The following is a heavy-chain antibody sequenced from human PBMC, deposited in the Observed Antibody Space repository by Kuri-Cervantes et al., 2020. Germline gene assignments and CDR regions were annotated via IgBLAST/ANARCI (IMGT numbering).Heavy chain of an antibody. CDR2: ISGSGGSS. CDR3: AKGNTGTVGASAFDY. D-gene: IGHD1-26*01. Sequence: LSLTCAASGFTFSSYVMSWVRQAPGKGLEWVSSISGSGGSSYHAVSVKGRCTISRDNSRNTLYLQMNSLRAEDTAEYYCAKGNTGTVGASAFDYWGQGTLVTVSS. V-gene: IGHV3-23*01. CDR1: GFTFSSYV. J-gene: IGHJ4*02.